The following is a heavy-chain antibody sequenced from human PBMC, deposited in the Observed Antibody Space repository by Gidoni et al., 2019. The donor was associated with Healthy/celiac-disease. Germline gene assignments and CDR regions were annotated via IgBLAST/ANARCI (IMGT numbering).Heavy chain of an antibody. Sequence: QVQLVESGGGVVQPGRSLRLSCAASGFTFSSYGMHWVRQAPGKGLEWVAVIWYDGSNKYYADSVKGRFTISRDNSKNTLYLQMNSLRAEDTAVYYCARGYSGSYYWASRERAYWGQGTLVTVSS. D-gene: IGHD3-10*01. CDR3: ARGYSGSYYWASRERAY. J-gene: IGHJ4*02. CDR1: GFTFSSYG. V-gene: IGHV3-33*01. CDR2: IWYDGSNK.